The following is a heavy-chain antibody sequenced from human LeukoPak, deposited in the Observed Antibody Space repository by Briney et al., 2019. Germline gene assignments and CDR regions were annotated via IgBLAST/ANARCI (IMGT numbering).Heavy chain of an antibody. J-gene: IGHJ5*02. D-gene: IGHD2-15*01. V-gene: IGHV6-1*01. CDR1: GDSVSSHSGA. CDR2: IFYRSKWYY. CDR3: ARSRGYCAGGSCYDGHWFDP. Sequence: SQTLSLTCAISGDSVSSHSGAWNWIRQSPSRGLEWLGRIFYRSKWYYDYAESVKGRININSDTSKNQFSLQLNSVTPEDTAVYYCARSRGYCAGGSCYDGHWFDPWGQGTLVTVSS.